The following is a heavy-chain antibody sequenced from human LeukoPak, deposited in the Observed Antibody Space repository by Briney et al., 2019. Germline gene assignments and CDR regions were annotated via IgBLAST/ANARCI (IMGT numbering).Heavy chain of an antibody. Sequence: PGGSLRLSCAASGFTFSNAWMSWVRQAPGTGLEWVGRIKSKTDGGTTDYAAPVKGRFTISRDDSKNTLYLQMNSLKTEDTAVYYCTTAYIVVVVAATRIHHWGQGTLVTVSS. J-gene: IGHJ1*01. CDR1: GFTFSNAW. CDR3: TTAYIVVVVAATRIHH. D-gene: IGHD2-15*01. CDR2: IKSKTDGGTT. V-gene: IGHV3-15*01.